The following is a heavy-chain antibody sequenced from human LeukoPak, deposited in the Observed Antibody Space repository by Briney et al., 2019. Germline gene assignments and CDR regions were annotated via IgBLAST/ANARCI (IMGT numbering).Heavy chain of an antibody. Sequence: GGSLRLSCAASGFTFSSYAMSWARQAPGKGLEWVSGISSSGSGGNTYYADSVKGRFTISRDSSKNTLYLQMNSLRAEDTAVYYCARISSGWYPIDYWGKGTLVTVSS. CDR3: ARISSGWYPIDY. CDR2: ISSSGSGGNT. V-gene: IGHV3-23*01. CDR1: GFTFSSYA. D-gene: IGHD6-19*01. J-gene: IGHJ4*02.